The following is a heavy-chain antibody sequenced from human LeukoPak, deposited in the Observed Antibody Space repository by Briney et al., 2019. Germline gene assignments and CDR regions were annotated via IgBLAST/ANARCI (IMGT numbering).Heavy chain of an antibody. CDR1: YGSISDISYY. D-gene: IGHD3-9*01. V-gene: IGHV4-39*07. CDR3: ASAYYDILGGHFDY. Sequence: EASETLSLTCTVSYGSISDISYYWGWIRQPPGKGLEWIVSIYYSGRTYYNSSLKSRVTISVDTSKNQFSLKVTSVTAADTAVYYCASAYYDILGGHFDYWGQGTLVTVSS. CDR2: IYYSGRT. J-gene: IGHJ4*02.